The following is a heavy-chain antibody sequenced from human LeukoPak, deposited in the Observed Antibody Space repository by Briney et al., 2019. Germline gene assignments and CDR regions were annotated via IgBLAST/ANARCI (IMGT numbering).Heavy chain of an antibody. D-gene: IGHD3-3*01. J-gene: IGHJ4*02. CDR1: GYTFTSYG. Sequence: ASVKVSCKASGYTFTSYGISWVRQAPGQGLEWMGWISAYNGNTNYAQELQGRVTMTTDTSTSTAYMELRSLRSDDTAVYYCARVGDGGGPLLRFLPDYWGQGTLVTVSS. CDR3: ARVGDGGGPLLRFLPDY. CDR2: ISAYNGNT. V-gene: IGHV1-18*01.